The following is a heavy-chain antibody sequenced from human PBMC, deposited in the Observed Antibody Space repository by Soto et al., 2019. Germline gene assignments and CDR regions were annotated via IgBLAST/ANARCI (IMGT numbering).Heavy chain of an antibody. Sequence: LSLTCTVSGGSISSGDYYWSWIRQPPGKGLEWIGYIYYSGSTYYNPSLKSRVTISVDTSKNQFSLKLSSVTAADAAVYYCARGDRAGVVRRYYGMDVWGQGTTVTVSS. D-gene: IGHD3-3*01. V-gene: IGHV4-30-4*01. CDR2: IYYSGST. J-gene: IGHJ6*02. CDR3: ARGDRAGVVRRYYGMDV. CDR1: GGSISSGDYY.